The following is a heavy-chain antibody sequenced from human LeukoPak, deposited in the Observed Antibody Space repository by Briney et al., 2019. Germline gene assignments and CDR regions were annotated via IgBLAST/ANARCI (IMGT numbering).Heavy chain of an antibody. Sequence: GGSLRLSCAASGFTFSNAWMSWVRQAPGKGLEWVGRIKSKTDGGTTDYAAPVKGRFTISRDDSKNTLYLQMNSLKTEDTAVYYCTTDATYSSGWYIDYWGQGTLVTVSS. V-gene: IGHV3-15*01. D-gene: IGHD6-19*01. CDR2: IKSKTDGGTT. CDR3: TTDATYSSGWYIDY. CDR1: GFTFSNAW. J-gene: IGHJ4*02.